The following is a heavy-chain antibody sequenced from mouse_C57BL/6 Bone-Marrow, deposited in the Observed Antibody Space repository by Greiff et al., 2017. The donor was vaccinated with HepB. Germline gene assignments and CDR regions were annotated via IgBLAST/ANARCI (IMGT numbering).Heavy chain of an antibody. CDR3: ARYNYDAHFDY. V-gene: IGHV5-2*01. J-gene: IGHJ2*01. D-gene: IGHD2-12*01. CDR1: EYEFPSHD. CDR2: IISDGGST. Sequence: EVMLVESGGGLVQPGESLKLSCESNEYEFPSHDMSWVRKTPEKRLELVAAIISDGGSTYYPDTMERRFIISRDNTKKTLYLQMSSLRSEDPALYYCARYNYDAHFDYWGQGTTLTVSS.